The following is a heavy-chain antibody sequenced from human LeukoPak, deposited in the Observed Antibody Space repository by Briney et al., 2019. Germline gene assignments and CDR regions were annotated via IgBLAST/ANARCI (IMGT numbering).Heavy chain of an antibody. CDR3: ATSGSYYVWFDP. CDR2: FDPEDGET. Sequence: ASAKVSCKVSGYTLTELSMHWVRQAPGKGLEWMGGFDPEDGETIYAQKFQGRVTMTEDTSTDTAYMELSSLRSEDTAVYYCATSGSYYVWFDPWGQGTLVTVSS. CDR1: GYTLTELS. J-gene: IGHJ5*02. V-gene: IGHV1-24*01. D-gene: IGHD1-26*01.